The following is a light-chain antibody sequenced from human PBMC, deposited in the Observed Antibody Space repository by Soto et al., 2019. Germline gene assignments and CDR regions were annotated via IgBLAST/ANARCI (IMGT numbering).Light chain of an antibody. CDR3: LQHNSYPR. CDR1: QGISNY. CDR2: AAS. J-gene: IGKJ5*01. V-gene: IGKV1-17*03. Sequence: DIQRNQSPSAMSASVGDRVTITCRASQGISNYLAWFQQKPGKVPKSLIYAASSLQSGVPSRFIGSGSGTEFTLTIGSLQPEDFATDYCLQHNSYPRFCQGTRLEIK.